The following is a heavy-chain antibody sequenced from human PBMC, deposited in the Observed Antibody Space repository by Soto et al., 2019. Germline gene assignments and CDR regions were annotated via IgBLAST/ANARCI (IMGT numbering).Heavy chain of an antibody. CDR1: GFTVSSNY. V-gene: IGHV3-66*01. CDR3: ARVEAVAGVDAFDI. J-gene: IGHJ3*02. D-gene: IGHD6-19*01. CDR2: IYSGGST. Sequence: GGSLRLSCAASGFTVSSNYMSWVRQAPGKGLEWVSVIYSGGSTYCADSVKGRFTISRDNSKNTLYLQMNSLRAEDTAVYYCARVEAVAGVDAFDIWGQGTMVTVSS.